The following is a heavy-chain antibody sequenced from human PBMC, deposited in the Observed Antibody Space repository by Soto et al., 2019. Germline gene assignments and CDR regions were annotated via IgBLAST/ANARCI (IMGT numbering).Heavy chain of an antibody. J-gene: IGHJ4*02. Sequence: SETLSLTCTVSGGSISSSSYYWGWIRQPPGKGLEWIGSIYYSGSTYYNPSLKSRVTISVDTSKNQFSLKLSSVTAADAAVYYCERSERRHYGGYYFDYWGQGTLVTVSS. CDR1: GGSISSSSYY. CDR2: IYYSGST. CDR3: ERSERRHYGGYYFDY. V-gene: IGHV4-39*01. D-gene: IGHD4-17*01.